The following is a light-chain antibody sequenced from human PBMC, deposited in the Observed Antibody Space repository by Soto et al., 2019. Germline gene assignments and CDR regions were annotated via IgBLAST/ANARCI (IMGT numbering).Light chain of an antibody. CDR1: QNXSSW. CDR2: KAS. CDR3: QHYSTYSYT. J-gene: IGKJ2*01. Sequence: DIQXXXXPXXXXXXXGDXVTITCRASQNXSSWLAWYQQRPGKAPKVLIYKASTLESGVPSRFNGSGSGTEFALTISSLQPDDFATYYCQHYSTYSYTFGQGTKLEIK. V-gene: IGKV1-5*03.